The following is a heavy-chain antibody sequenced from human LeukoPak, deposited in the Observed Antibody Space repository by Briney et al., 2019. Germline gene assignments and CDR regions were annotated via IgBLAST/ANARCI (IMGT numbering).Heavy chain of an antibody. CDR3: ARDRYCSGGSCYPLYFQH. D-gene: IGHD2-15*01. Sequence: ASVRVSCKASGYTFTSYGISWVRQAPGQGLEWMGWISAYNGNTNYAQKLQGRVTMTTDTSTSTAYMELRSLRSDDTAVYYCARDRYCSGGSCYPLYFQHWGQGTLVTVSS. J-gene: IGHJ1*01. CDR1: GYTFTSYG. CDR2: ISAYNGNT. V-gene: IGHV1-18*01.